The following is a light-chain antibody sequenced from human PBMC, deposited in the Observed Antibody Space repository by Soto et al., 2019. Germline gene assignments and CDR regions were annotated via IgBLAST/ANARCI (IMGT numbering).Light chain of an antibody. V-gene: IGLV2-23*01. CDR2: EGS. CDR1: SSDVGSYNL. CDR3: CSYAGSSTYV. J-gene: IGLJ1*01. Sequence: QSVLTQPASVSGSPGQPITISCTGTSSDVGSYNLVSWYQHHPGKAPKFMIYEGSKRPSGVSNRFSGSKSGNSASLTISGLQAEDEADYYCCSYAGSSTYVFGTGTKLTVL.